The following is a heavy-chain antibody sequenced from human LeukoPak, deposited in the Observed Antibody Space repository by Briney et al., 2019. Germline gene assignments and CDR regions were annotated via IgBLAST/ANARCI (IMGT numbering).Heavy chain of an antibody. V-gene: IGHV1-69*05. Sequence: SVKVSCKASGGTFSSYAISWVRQAPGQGLEWMGGIIPIFGTANYAQKFQGRVTITTDESTSTAYMELSSLRSEDTAVYYCVRGRSTGYYYGSAYFDYWGQGTLVTVSS. D-gene: IGHD3-10*01. CDR1: GGTFSSYA. CDR3: VRGRSTGYYYGSAYFDY. CDR2: IIPIFGTA. J-gene: IGHJ4*02.